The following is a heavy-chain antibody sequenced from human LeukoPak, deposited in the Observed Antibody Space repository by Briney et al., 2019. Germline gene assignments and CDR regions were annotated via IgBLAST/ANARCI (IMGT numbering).Heavy chain of an antibody. Sequence: PGGSLRLSCAASGFPFSSNSMTWVRQAPGKGLEWVSVIYSGGSTYYADSVKCRFTISRDNSKNTVYLQMNSPRLYDTAGDYGMWISTGGYWGQGTLVTVS. CDR2: IYSGGST. CDR3: MWISTGGY. V-gene: IGHV3-53*01. D-gene: IGHD5-12*01. J-gene: IGHJ4*02. CDR1: GFPFSSNS.